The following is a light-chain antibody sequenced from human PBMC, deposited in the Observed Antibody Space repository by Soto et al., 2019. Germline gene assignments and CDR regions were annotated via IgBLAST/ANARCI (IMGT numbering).Light chain of an antibody. V-gene: IGKV3-20*01. CDR3: EQYDGSLLT. Sequence: EIGLTQSPGTLSLSPGDRATLSCRPSQSISSTYLAWYQQKPGQAPRLLIHSPSSRASGIPARFSGSGSGADFSLTISRLEPVDFAVYYCEQYDGSLLTFGPGTKVDIK. CDR1: QSISSTY. J-gene: IGKJ3*01. CDR2: SPS.